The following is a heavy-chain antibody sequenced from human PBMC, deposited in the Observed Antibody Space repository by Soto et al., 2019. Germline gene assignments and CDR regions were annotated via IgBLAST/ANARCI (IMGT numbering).Heavy chain of an antibody. CDR2: ISYSGST. CDR1: SGSISRVGYY. D-gene: IGHD6-25*01. V-gene: IGHV4-39*01. J-gene: IGHJ3*02. Sequence: SETLSLTCTVSSGSISRVGYYWGRIRQPPGKGLEWIGTISYSGSTYYNPSLKSRVTISVDTSKNQFSLKLSSVTATDTAVYYCARSITAAAFDTWGQGTMVTV. CDR3: ARSITAAAFDT.